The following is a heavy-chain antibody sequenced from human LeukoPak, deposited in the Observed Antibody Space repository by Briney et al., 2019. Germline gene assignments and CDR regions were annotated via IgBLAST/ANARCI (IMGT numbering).Heavy chain of an antibody. CDR2: ISGSGGST. V-gene: IGHV3-23*01. J-gene: IGHJ4*02. CDR1: GFTFSSYA. CDR3: ARDLVSYSSSPLH. Sequence: PGGSLRLSCAASGFTFSSYAMSWVRQAPGKGLEWVSAISGSGGSTYYADSVKGRFTISRDNSKNTLYLQMNSLRAEDTAVYYCARDLVSYSSSPLHWGQGTLVTVSS. D-gene: IGHD6-6*01.